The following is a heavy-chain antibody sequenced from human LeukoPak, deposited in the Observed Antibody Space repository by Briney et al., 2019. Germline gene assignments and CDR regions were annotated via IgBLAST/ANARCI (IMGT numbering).Heavy chain of an antibody. CDR2: IYPGDSDT. V-gene: IGHV5-51*01. Sequence: GESLKISCKGSGYSFTSYWTGWVRQMPGKGLEWMGIIYPGDSDTRYSPSLQGQVTISADKSISTAYLQWSSLKASDTAMYYCARHAPSLVATIGPYYYSGMDVWGQGTTVPVSS. CDR1: GYSFTSYW. D-gene: IGHD5-12*01. CDR3: ARHAPSLVATIGPYYYSGMDV. J-gene: IGHJ6*02.